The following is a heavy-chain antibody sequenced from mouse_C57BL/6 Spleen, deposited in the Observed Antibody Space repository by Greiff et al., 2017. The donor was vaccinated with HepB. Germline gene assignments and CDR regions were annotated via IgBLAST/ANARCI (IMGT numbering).Heavy chain of an antibody. Sequence: VQLQQPGAELVKPGASVKMSCKASGYTFTSYWITWVKQRPGQGLEWIGDIYPGSGSTNYNEKFKSKATLTVDTSSSTAYMQISSLTSEDSAVYYCARAKTVVATDYFDCWGQGTTLTVSS. D-gene: IGHD1-1*01. V-gene: IGHV1-55*01. J-gene: IGHJ2*01. CDR2: IYPGSGST. CDR1: GYTFTSYW. CDR3: ARAKTVVATDYFDC.